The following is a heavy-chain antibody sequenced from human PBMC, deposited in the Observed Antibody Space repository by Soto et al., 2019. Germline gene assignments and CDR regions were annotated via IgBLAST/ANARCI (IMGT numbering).Heavy chain of an antibody. D-gene: IGHD3-10*01. CDR1: GFTFSSYA. V-gene: IGHV3-23*01. CDR3: GKGFYGSGGPDV. CDR2: ISGSGGST. Sequence: QSGGSLRLSCAASGFTFSSYAMSWVRQAPGKGLEWVSAISGSGGSTYYADSVKGRFTISRDNSKNTLYLQMNSLRAEDTAIYYCGKGFYGSGGPDVWGPGTLVTVSS. J-gene: IGHJ4*02.